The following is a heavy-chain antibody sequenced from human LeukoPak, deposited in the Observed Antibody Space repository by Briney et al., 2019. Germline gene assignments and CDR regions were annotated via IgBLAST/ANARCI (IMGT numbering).Heavy chain of an antibody. CDR2: ISYSGST. D-gene: IGHD2-21*01. V-gene: IGHV4-31*11. CDR3: AREMDAHPRIVV. Sequence: PSETLSLTCAVSGGSISSGGYRWTWIRQYPGKGLEWIGYISYSGSTYYNPSLKSRVIISVDTSKNQFSLNLNSVTAADTAVYYCAREMDAHPRIVVWGQGTLVTVSS. CDR1: GGSISSGGYR. J-gene: IGHJ1*01.